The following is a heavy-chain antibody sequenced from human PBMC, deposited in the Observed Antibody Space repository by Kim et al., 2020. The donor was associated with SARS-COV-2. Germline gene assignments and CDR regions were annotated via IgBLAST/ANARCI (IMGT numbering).Heavy chain of an antibody. CDR3: ASVAAAGHSAFAY. Sequence: SETLSLTCAVYGGSFSGYYWSWIRQPPGKGLEWIGEINHSGSTNYNPSLTSRVTISVDTSKNQFSLKLRSVTAADTAVYYCASVAAAGHSAFAYWGQGT. CDR2: INHSGST. J-gene: IGHJ4*02. V-gene: IGHV4-34*01. D-gene: IGHD6-13*01. CDR1: GGSFSGYY.